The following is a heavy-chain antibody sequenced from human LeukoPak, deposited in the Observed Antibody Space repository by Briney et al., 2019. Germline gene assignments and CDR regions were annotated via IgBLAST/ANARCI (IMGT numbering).Heavy chain of an antibody. V-gene: IGHV3-23*01. J-gene: IGHJ6*02. Sequence: GGSLRLSCAASEFTFSSYNMNWVRQAPGKGLEWVSSISGFSMGPETTHYADSVRGRFIISRDNSKNTLFLQMSSLRVEDTAVYYCARDSYFDYWGDVWGQGTTVTVSS. CDR1: EFTFSSYN. CDR3: ARDSYFDYWGDV. D-gene: IGHD3-3*01. CDR2: ISGFSMGPETT.